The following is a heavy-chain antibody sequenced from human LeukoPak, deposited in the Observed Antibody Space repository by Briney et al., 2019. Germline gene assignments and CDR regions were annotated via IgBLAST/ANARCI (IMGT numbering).Heavy chain of an antibody. V-gene: IGHV1-69*05. Sequence: SVKVSCKASGGTFSSYAISWVRQAPGQGLEWMGGIIPIFGTANYAQKFQGRVTITTDESTSTAYMELSSLRSEDTAVYYCARGDCSSTSCYSPDYWGQGTLVTVSS. J-gene: IGHJ4*02. CDR3: ARGDCSSTSCYSPDY. CDR1: GGTFSSYA. CDR2: IIPIFGTA. D-gene: IGHD2-2*01.